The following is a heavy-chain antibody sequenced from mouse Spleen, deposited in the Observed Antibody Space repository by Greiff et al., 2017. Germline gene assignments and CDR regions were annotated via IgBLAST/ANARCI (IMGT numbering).Heavy chain of an antibody. D-gene: IGHD2-13*01. Sequence: VKLMESGPGLVAPSQSLSITCTVSGFSLTSYGVHWVRQPPGKGLEWLVVIWSDGSTTYNSALKSRLSISKDNSKSQVFLKMNSLQTDDTAMYYCARHTYGDYWYFDVWGAGTTVTVSS. CDR2: IWSDGST. V-gene: IGHV2-6-1*01. CDR1: GFSLTSYG. CDR3: ARHTYGDYWYFDV. J-gene: IGHJ1*01.